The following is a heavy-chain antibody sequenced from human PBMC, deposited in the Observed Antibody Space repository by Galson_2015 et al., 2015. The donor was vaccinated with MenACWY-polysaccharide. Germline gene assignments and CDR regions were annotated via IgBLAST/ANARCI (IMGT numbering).Heavy chain of an antibody. J-gene: IGHJ6*03. V-gene: IGHV4-59*01. Sequence: ETLSLTCTVSGDSISSSYRGWIRQSPGKGLEWIGEIYDRGITTYNPSLKSRVTISVDRSKNHFSLSLSSVTAADTAVYYCARVPKIRMIADGNTYNYYHMDVWGRGTTVTVS. CDR1: GDSISSSY. CDR2: IYDRGIT. D-gene: IGHD3-22*01. CDR3: ARVPKIRMIADGNTYNYYHMDV.